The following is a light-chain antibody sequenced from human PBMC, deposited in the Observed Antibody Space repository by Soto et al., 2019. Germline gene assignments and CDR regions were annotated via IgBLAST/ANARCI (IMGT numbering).Light chain of an antibody. V-gene: IGLV2-11*01. CDR3: CSYAGSYTLYV. CDR1: ISDVGGYNY. Sequence: QSVLSLPHSVSGSPGQSVTISCTGTISDVGGYNYVSWYQQHPGKAPKLIIYDVSKRPSGVPDRFSGSKSGNTASLTISGLQAEDEADSYCCSYAGSYTLYVFGTGTKV. J-gene: IGLJ1*01. CDR2: DVS.